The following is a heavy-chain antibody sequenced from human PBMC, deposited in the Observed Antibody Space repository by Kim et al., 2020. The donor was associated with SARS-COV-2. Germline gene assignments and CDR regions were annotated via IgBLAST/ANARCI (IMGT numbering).Heavy chain of an antibody. D-gene: IGHD2-21*02. V-gene: IGHV4-4*02. CDR3: ARGSLVVVTALPVNWFDP. J-gene: IGHJ5*02. Sequence: LKSRVTISVDKSKNQFSLKLSSVTAADTAVYYCARGSLVVVTALPVNWFDPWGQGTLVTVSS.